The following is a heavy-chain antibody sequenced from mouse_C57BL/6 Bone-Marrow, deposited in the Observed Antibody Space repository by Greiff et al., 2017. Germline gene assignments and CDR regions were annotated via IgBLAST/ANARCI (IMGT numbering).Heavy chain of an antibody. CDR2: FYPGSGSI. Sequence: VKLLESGAELVKPGASVKLSCKASGYTFTEYTIHWVKQRSGQGLEWIGWFYPGSGSIKYNEKFKDKATLTADKSSSTVYMELSRLTSEDSAVYFCARHEGDYYGSSYGYFDVWGTGTTVTVSS. CDR3: ARHEGDYYGSSYGYFDV. D-gene: IGHD1-1*01. CDR1: GYTFTEYT. V-gene: IGHV1-62-2*01. J-gene: IGHJ1*03.